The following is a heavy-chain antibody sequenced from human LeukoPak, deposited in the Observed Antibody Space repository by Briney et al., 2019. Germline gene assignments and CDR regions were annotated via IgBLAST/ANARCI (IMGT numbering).Heavy chain of an antibody. CDR2: ISSSGSTI. J-gene: IGHJ4*02. V-gene: IGHV3-48*02. Sequence: GGSLRLSCAASGFTFSSYGMNWVRQAPGKGLEWVSYISSSGSTIYYADSVKGRFTISRDEAKNSLYLQMNSLRDEDTAVYYCARSAAGTFDFWGQGTLVTVSS. D-gene: IGHD2-2*01. CDR1: GFTFSSYG. CDR3: ARSAAGTFDF.